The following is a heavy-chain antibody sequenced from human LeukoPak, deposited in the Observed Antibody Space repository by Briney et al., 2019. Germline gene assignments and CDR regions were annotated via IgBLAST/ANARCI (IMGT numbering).Heavy chain of an antibody. D-gene: IGHD6-13*01. CDR2: IYYTVST. CDR1: GGSISSGAHY. J-gene: IGHJ4*02. V-gene: IGHV4-31*01. Sequence: PSETLSLTCTVSGGSISSGAHYWSWIPQHPGKGLEWIGHIYYTVSTSYNPSLKSPVTISIDTSKNQFSLKMSSVTAADTAVYHCASGIAAWRPTHFDYWGQGTLVTVSS. CDR3: ASGIAAWRPTHFDY.